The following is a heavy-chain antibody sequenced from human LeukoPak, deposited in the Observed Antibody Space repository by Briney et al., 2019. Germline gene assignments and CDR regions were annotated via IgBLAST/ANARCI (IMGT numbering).Heavy chain of an antibody. CDR3: ARAKAVAGDSAFDI. Sequence: SVKVSCKASGGTFSSYAISWVRQAPGQGLEWMGGIIPIFGTANYAQKFQGRVTITTDESTSTAYMELRSLRSDDTAVYYCARAKAVAGDSAFDIWGQGTMVTVSS. J-gene: IGHJ3*02. CDR2: IIPIFGTA. D-gene: IGHD6-19*01. CDR1: GGTFSSYA. V-gene: IGHV1-69*05.